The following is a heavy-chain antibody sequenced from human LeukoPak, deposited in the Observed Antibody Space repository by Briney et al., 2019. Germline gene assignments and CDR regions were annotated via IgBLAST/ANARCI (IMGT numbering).Heavy chain of an antibody. Sequence: GGSLRLSCAASGLTFSSYAMNWVRQGPGKGLEWVSSISGSGITTYYADSVKGRFTISRDNSKNTLYLQMNSLRAEDTAVYYCAIIRWLPPYGEYWGQGTLVTVSS. V-gene: IGHV3-23*01. J-gene: IGHJ4*02. D-gene: IGHD6-19*01. CDR1: GLTFSSYA. CDR2: ISGSGITT. CDR3: AIIRWLPPYGEY.